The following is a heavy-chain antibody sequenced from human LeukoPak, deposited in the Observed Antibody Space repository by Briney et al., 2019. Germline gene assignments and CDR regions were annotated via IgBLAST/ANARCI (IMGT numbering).Heavy chain of an antibody. CDR1: GGSFSGYY. CDR2: INHSGST. V-gene: IGHV4-34*01. D-gene: IGHD2/OR15-2a*01. J-gene: IGHJ3*02. CDR3: ARRSITKGAFDI. Sequence: PSETLSLTCAVYGGSFSGYYWSWIRRPPGKGLEWIGEINHSGSTNYNPSLKSRVTISVDTSKNQFSLKLSSVTAADTAVYYCARRSITKGAFDIWGQGTMVTVSS.